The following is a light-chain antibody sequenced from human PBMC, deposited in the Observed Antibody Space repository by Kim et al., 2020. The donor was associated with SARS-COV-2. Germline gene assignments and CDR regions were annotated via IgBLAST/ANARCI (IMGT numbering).Light chain of an antibody. CDR2: DVN. V-gene: IGLV2-14*03. CDR1: SGDVGTYDY. Sequence: GHLIPFYCSGTSGDVGTYDYVSCYRLHPGKAPKLLIYDVNGRPSGVSNRFSGSKSGNAASLTISGLQAEDEADYYCSSYATSRSYVFGTGTKVTVL. J-gene: IGLJ1*01. CDR3: SSYATSRSYV.